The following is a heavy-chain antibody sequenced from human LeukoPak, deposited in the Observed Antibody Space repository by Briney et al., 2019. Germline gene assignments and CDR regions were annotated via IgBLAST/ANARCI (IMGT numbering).Heavy chain of an antibody. CDR1: GGSFSGYY. Sequence: SETLSLTCAVYGGSFSGYYWSRIRQPPGKGLEWIGEINHSGSTNYNPSLKSRVTISVDTSKNQFSLKLSSVTAADTAVYYCARLTKNDSGSFRFGKKKRGYMDVWGKGTTVTISS. CDR2: INHSGST. J-gene: IGHJ6*03. CDR3: ARLTKNDSGSFRFGKKKRGYMDV. V-gene: IGHV4-34*01. D-gene: IGHD3-10*01.